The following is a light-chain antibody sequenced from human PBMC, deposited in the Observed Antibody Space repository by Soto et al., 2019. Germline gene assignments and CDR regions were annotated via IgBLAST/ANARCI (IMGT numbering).Light chain of an antibody. CDR2: DVS. CDR3: SSYTSSSTLFYV. CDR1: SSDVGGYNC. V-gene: IGLV2-14*01. J-gene: IGLJ1*01. Sequence: QSVLTQPASGSGSPGQSITISCTGTSSDVGGYNCVSWYQQHPGKAPKLMIYDVSNRPSGVSNRFSGSKSGNTASLTISGLQAEDEADYYCSSYTSSSTLFYVFGTGTKVTVL.